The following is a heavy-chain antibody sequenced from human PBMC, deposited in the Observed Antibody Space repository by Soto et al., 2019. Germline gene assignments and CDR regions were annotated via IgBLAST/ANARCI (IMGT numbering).Heavy chain of an antibody. CDR1: GFTFSGDG. Sequence: QVQLVESGGGVVQPGRSLRLSCAVSGFTFSGDGMHWVRQAPGKGLEWVALISYDGSHKYYADSVKGRFTISRDNSKNTLCLQMNSLRADDTAVYYCAKERAGYSRGMDVWGQGTTVTVSS. CDR2: ISYDGSHK. J-gene: IGHJ6*02. CDR3: AKERAGYSRGMDV. D-gene: IGHD1-26*01. V-gene: IGHV3-30*18.